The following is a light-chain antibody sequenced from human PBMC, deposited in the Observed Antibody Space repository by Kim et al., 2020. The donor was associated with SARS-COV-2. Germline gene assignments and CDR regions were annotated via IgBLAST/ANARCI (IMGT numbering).Light chain of an antibody. J-gene: IGKJ4*01. CDR3: QQYGSAPPLT. CDR2: GAS. Sequence: PGERATLSCRASQSVSSNYLAWYQQKLGQAPRLLIYGASSRATGIPDRFSGSGSGTEFTLTISILEPEDFAVYYCQQYGSAPPLTFGGGTKVDIK. V-gene: IGKV3-20*01. CDR1: QSVSSNY.